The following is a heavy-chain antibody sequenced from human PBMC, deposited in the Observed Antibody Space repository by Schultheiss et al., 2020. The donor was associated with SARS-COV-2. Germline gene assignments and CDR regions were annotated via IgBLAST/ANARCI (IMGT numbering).Heavy chain of an antibody. V-gene: IGHV5-51*01. D-gene: IGHD3-22*01. CDR3: ARAPYYDSSGYYIDPAEQNWFDP. CDR2: IYPGDSDT. CDR1: GYSFTSYW. Sequence: GESLKISCKGSGYSFTSYWIGWVRQMPGKGLEWMGIIYPGDSDTRYSPSFQGQVTISADKSISTAYLQWSSLKASDTAMYYCARAPYYDSSGYYIDPAEQNWFDPWGQGTLVTVSS. J-gene: IGHJ5*02.